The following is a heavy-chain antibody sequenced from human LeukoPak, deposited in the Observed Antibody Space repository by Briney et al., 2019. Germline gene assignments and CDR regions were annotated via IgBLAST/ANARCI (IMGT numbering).Heavy chain of an antibody. CDR2: ISEGGGNT. D-gene: IGHD4-17*01. J-gene: IGHJ4*02. V-gene: IGHV3-23*01. Sequence: GGSLRLSCAASGFTFTNYAMTWVRQAPGKGLEWVSGISEGGGNTYYADSVKGRFTISRDHSKNTLSLQTNSLRAGDTALYYCAKREKGTTGRFFDYWGQGTLVTVSS. CDR3: AKREKGTTGRFFDY. CDR1: GFTFTNYA.